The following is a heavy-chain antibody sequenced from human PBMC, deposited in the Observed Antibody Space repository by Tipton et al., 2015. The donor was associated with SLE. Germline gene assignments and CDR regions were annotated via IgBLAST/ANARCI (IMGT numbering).Heavy chain of an antibody. CDR1: GGSISSYY. D-gene: IGHD3-16*02. CDR3: ARDSSKLSHAFDI. Sequence: TLSLTCTVSGGSISSYYWSWIRQPPGMGLEWIGYIYYSGSTNYNPSLKSRVTISVDTSKNQFSLKLSSVTAADTAVYYCARDSSKLSHAFDIWGQGTMVTVSS. J-gene: IGHJ3*02. CDR2: IYYSGST. V-gene: IGHV4-59*01.